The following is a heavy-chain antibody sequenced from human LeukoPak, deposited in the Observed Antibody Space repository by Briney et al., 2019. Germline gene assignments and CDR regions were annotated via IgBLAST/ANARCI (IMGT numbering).Heavy chain of an antibody. CDR2: MNPNTGNT. D-gene: IGHD2-8*01. J-gene: IGHJ4*02. CDR1: GYTFTSYD. V-gene: IGHV1-8*01. Sequence: GASVKVSCKASGYTFTSYDVNWVRQAPGQGLEWMGWMNPNTGNTGYAQKFQGRVTLTRSTSISTAYMELSSLKSEDTAVYYCATLTGYCTNGVCYDWFDYWGQGTLVTVSS. CDR3: ATLTGYCTNGVCYDWFDY.